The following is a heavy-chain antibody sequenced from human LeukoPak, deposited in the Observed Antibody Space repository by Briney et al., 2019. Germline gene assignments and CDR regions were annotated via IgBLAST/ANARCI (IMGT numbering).Heavy chain of an antibody. D-gene: IGHD3-10*01. V-gene: IGHV3-11*04. J-gene: IGHJ6*03. CDR2: ISSSGSTI. CDR1: GFTFSDYY. CDR3: ARAHYYGSGSYTRYYYYYYMDV. Sequence: GGSLRLSCAASGFTFSDYYMSWIRQAPGKGLEWVSYISSSGSTIYYADSVKGRFTISRDNAKNSLYLQMNSLRAEDTAVYYCARAHYYGSGSYTRYYYYYYMDVWGKGTTVTVSS.